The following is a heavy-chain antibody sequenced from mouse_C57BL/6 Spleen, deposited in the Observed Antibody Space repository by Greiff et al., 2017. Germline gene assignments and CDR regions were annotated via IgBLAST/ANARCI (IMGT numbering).Heavy chain of an antibody. D-gene: IGHD2-9*01. CDR1: GYTFTSYT. CDR2: INPSSGYT. J-gene: IGHJ3*01. V-gene: IGHV1-4*01. CDR3: SHPFYGYDVFAY. Sequence: QVQLQQSGAELARPGASVKMSCKASGYTFTSYTMHWVKQRPGQGLEWIGYINPSSGYTKYNQKFKDKATLTADKSSSHAYMQLSSLTSEDSAFYSCSHPFYGYDVFAYWGQGTLVTVSA.